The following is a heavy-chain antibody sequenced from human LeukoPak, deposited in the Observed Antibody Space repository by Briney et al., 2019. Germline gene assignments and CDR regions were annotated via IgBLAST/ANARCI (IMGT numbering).Heavy chain of an antibody. CDR2: IYSGGST. J-gene: IGHJ4*02. D-gene: IGHD4-11*01. CDR1: GFTVSSNY. Sequence: PGGSLRLSCAASGFTVSSNYMSWVRQAPGKGLEWVSIIYSGGSTYYADSVKGRFTISRDISKNTLYLQMNSLRAEDTAVYYCARDIPAMTSEHWYFDYWGQGTLVTVSS. V-gene: IGHV3-53*01. CDR3: ARDIPAMTSEHWYFDY.